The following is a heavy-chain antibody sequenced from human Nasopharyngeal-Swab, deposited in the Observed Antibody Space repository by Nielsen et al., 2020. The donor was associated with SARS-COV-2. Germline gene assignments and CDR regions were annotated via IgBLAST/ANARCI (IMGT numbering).Heavy chain of an antibody. Sequence: GESLKISCAASGFTFSDSAIHWIRQASGKGLEWVARIRSTGNNYATAYAASVKGRFIIFRDDPTNTAYLQMNSLKTEDTAVYYCTRCGGGCYSGRDYWGQGTLVTVSS. V-gene: IGHV3-73*01. CDR1: GFTFSDSA. J-gene: IGHJ4*02. CDR2: IRSTGNNYAT. CDR3: TRCGGGCYSGRDY. D-gene: IGHD2-21*02.